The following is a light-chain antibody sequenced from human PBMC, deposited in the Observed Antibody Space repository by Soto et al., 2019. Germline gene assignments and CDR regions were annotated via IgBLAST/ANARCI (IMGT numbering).Light chain of an antibody. V-gene: IGKV1-33*01. CDR3: QHLDRLPYT. CDR1: EDINDR. CDR2: DAS. J-gene: IGKJ2*01. Sequence: DIQMTQSASSLSASVGDRVTITCQASEDINDRLNWYQQKPGKAPKILMSDASSLETGGPSRFSGDESGTDYTLTINNPQPEDSAKYHCQHLDRLPYTFGQGSSLEI.